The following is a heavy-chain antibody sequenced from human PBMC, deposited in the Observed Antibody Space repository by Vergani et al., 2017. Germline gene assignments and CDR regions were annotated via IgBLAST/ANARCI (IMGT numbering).Heavy chain of an antibody. V-gene: IGHV3-23*01. D-gene: IGHD3-16*01. J-gene: IGHJ3*01. CDR2: LSASDRRT. CDR3: AKFCRSEFADTFGAFDV. Sequence: EVQLLESGGDLVQPGGSLRLSCAASGFTFIMHAMSWVRQAPGKGLEWVSTLSASDRRTHYADSVKGRFTISRDISKNTLFLQMNSLRPEDTAVYYCAKFCRSEFADTFGAFDVWGQGTMVTVSS. CDR1: GFTFIMHA.